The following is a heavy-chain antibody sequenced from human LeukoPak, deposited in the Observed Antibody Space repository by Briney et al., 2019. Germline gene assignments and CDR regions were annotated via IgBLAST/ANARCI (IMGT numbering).Heavy chain of an antibody. D-gene: IGHD5-24*01. CDR1: GYSFTNFW. Sequence: GESLKISCQGSGYSFTNFWIGWVRQMPGKGLEWMGLIYPGDSDTRYSPSFQGQVTISADKSISTAYLQWSSLKASDTAMYYCARPRGEMATITAFDYWGQGTLVTVSS. J-gene: IGHJ4*02. CDR3: ARPRGEMATITAFDY. V-gene: IGHV5-51*01. CDR2: IYPGDSDT.